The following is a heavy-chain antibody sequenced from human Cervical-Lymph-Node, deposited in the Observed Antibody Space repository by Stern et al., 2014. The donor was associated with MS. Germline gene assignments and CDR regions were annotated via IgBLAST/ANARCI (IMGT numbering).Heavy chain of an antibody. D-gene: IGHD2-8*01. Sequence: VKLVESGGAVVQPGRSLRLSCAASGFTFSSYGMHWVRQAPRPGLEWETVISYDGNHKYYAASVKGRFTISRDNCKNTLHLQMNSVTPDDTAIYYCARDYEDTSMLFDHWGQGTLVTVSS. V-gene: IGHV3-30*03. CDR3: ARDYEDTSMLFDH. CDR2: ISYDGNHK. CDR1: GFTFSSYG. J-gene: IGHJ4*02.